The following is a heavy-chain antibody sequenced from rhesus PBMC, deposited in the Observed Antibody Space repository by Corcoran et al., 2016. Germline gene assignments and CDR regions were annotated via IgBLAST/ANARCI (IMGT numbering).Heavy chain of an antibody. CDR3: TSEFDGYFDY. CDR2: ISYTGKTT. J-gene: IGHJ4*01. CDR1: GFTFSSYD. Sequence: EVQLVESGGGLVQPGGSLRLSCAASGFTFSSYDMSWVRQAPGKGLEWVSYISYTGKTTYYADSVKGQFTMSRDNAKNSLSLQMSSLRAEDTAVYYCTSEFDGYFDYWGQGVLVTVSS. V-gene: IGHV3-136*01.